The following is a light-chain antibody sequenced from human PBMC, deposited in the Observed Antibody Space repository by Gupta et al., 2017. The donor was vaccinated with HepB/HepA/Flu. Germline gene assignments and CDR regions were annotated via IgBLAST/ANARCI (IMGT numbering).Light chain of an antibody. CDR2: KDT. Sequence: SYELTQPPSRSVSPEQTSRITCSGYALANQYVYWYQQKPGQAPTLIIYKDTERPSGIPERFSGSTSGTTVTLTVSGVETEDEADYYCQSADSSSIYVIFGGGTKLTVL. CDR1: ALANQY. CDR3: QSADSSSIYVI. J-gene: IGLJ2*01. V-gene: IGLV3-25*03.